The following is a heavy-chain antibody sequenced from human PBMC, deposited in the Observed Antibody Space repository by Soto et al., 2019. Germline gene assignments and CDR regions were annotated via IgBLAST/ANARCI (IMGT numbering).Heavy chain of an antibody. J-gene: IGHJ4*02. CDR2: INPSSGST. V-gene: IGHV1-46*01. D-gene: IGHD3-22*01. CDR3: ARARSSGYAVDY. Sequence: QAPGQGLEWMGIINPSSGSTTYAQKLQGRVTMTRDTSTSIVYMELSSLRSEDTAVYYCARARSSGYAVDYWGQGTLVTVSS.